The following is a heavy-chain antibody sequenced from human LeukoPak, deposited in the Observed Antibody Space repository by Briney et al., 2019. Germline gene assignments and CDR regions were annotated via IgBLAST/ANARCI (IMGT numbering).Heavy chain of an antibody. Sequence: SETLSLTCAVSGGSISSYYWSRIRQPPGKGLEWIGYIYYSGSTNYNPSLKSRVTISVDTSKNQFSLKLSSVTAADTAVYYCARTNYRAPLDYWGQGTLVTVSS. CDR1: GGSISSYY. D-gene: IGHD5-24*01. CDR2: IYYSGST. V-gene: IGHV4-59*08. CDR3: ARTNYRAPLDY. J-gene: IGHJ4*02.